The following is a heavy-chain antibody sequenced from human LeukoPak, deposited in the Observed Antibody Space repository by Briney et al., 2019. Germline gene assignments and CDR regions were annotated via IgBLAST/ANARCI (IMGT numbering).Heavy chain of an antibody. J-gene: IGHJ4*02. V-gene: IGHV1-2*02. CDR1: GYTFTGYY. CDR2: INPNSGGT. Sequence: GASVKVSCKASGYTFTGYYRHWVRQAPGQGLDWMGWINPNSGGTNYAQQFQGRVTMTRDTSINTAYMELSRLRSDDTAVYFCAREGGYCRSTSCYDPNFDYWGQGTLVTVSS. CDR3: AREGGYCRSTSCYDPNFDY. D-gene: IGHD2-2*01.